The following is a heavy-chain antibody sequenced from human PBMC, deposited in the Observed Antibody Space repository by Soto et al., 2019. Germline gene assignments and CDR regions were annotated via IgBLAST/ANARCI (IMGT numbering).Heavy chain of an antibody. J-gene: IGHJ5*02. CDR1: GFPFSTYA. Sequence: GGSLRLSCAASGFPFSTYAMTWVRQAPGKGLEWVSGISGSGGSTYYADSVKGRFTISRDNSKNTLYLQMNSLRAEDTAVYYCAKRPLATVFGVAGNRFDPWGQGTLVTVSS. CDR3: AKRPLATVFGVAGNRFDP. V-gene: IGHV3-23*01. D-gene: IGHD3-3*01. CDR2: ISGSGGST.